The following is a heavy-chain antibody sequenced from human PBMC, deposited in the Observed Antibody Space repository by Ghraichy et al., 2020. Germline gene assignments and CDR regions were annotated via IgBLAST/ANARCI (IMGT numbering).Heavy chain of an antibody. CDR2: TYYRSKWYN. V-gene: IGHV6-1*01. D-gene: IGHD1-26*01. J-gene: IGHJ6*03. Sequence: SQTLSLTCAISGDSVSSNSAAWNWIRQSPSRGLEWLGRTYYRSKWYNDYAVSVKSRITINPDTSKNQFSLQLNSVTPEDTAVYYCARTELNSKLQTYYMDVWGKGTTVTVSS. CDR3: ARTELNSKLQTYYMDV. CDR1: GDSVSSNSAA.